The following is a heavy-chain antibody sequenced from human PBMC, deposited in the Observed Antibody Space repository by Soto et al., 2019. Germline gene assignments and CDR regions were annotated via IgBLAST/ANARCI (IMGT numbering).Heavy chain of an antibody. CDR3: ARGVAAAGLYYYYGMDV. Sequence: PSETLSLTCAVYGASLSDNYCNWLRQPPGKGLEWVGEINHSGNTNYNPSLRSRVTISIDTSKNQLSPNLSSVTAADTAVYYCARGVAAAGLYYYYGMDVWGQGTTVTVSS. V-gene: IGHV4-34*01. CDR2: INHSGNT. J-gene: IGHJ6*02. D-gene: IGHD6-13*01. CDR1: GASLSDNY.